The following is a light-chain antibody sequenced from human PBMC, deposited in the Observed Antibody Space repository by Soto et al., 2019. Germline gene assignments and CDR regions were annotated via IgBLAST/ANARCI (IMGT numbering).Light chain of an antibody. Sequence: IVMSQSPATLSVSPGERATLSCRASQSVSSNLAWYQQKPGQAPRLLIYGASSRATGIPDRFSGGGAGTDFTLTISRLEPEDFAVYYCQHYGSSRTFGQGTKVDNK. CDR1: QSVSSN. J-gene: IGKJ1*01. V-gene: IGKV3-20*01. CDR3: QHYGSSRT. CDR2: GAS.